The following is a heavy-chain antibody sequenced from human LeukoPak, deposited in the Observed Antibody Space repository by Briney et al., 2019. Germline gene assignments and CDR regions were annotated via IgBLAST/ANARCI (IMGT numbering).Heavy chain of an antibody. Sequence: SETLSLTCAVYVGSFSDYYWTGIRQPPGEGLEWIGKIDHGGSTDYNPSLKSRVTISLDTSKNQFSLKLSSVTAADTAIYYCAREPSVSGAFDIWGQGTLVTVSS. J-gene: IGHJ3*02. V-gene: IGHV4-34*01. CDR3: AREPSVSGAFDI. CDR2: IDHGGST. D-gene: IGHD2-8*01. CDR1: VGSFSDYY.